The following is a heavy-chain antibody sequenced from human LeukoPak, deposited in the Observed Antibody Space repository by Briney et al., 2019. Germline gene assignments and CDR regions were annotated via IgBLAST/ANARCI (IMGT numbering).Heavy chain of an antibody. CDR3: ARDLYYYDSSGYYAIDY. CDR1: GGSFSGYY. D-gene: IGHD3-22*01. CDR2: IYSGGST. J-gene: IGHJ4*02. Sequence: ETLSLTCAVYGGSFSGYYWSWVRQAPGKGLEWVSVIYSGGSTYYADSVKGRFTISRDNSKNTLYLQMNSLRAEDTAVYYCARDLYYYDSSGYYAIDYWGQGTLVTVSS. V-gene: IGHV3-66*01.